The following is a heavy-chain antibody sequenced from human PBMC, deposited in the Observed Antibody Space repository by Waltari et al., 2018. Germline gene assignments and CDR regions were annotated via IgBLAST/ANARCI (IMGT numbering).Heavy chain of an antibody. CDR2: IKEDGSER. CDR1: GFTFSSSW. CDR3: ARGPY. D-gene: IGHD2-21*01. V-gene: IGHV3-7*04. J-gene: IGHJ6*02. Sequence: EVRLVESGGGLVQPGGSLRLSCAAPGFTFSSSWMSWVRQAPGKGLEWVASIKEDGSERYYVDSAKGRSTISRDNAKTSLFLQMNSLRVEDTAVYYCARGPYWGQGTTVTVSS.